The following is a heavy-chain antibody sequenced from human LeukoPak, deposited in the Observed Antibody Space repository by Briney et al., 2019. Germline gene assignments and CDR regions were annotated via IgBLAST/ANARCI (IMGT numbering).Heavy chain of an antibody. CDR2: INHSGST. CDR3: ARGRVAVAL. Sequence: SETLSLTCAVYGGSFSGYYWSWIRQPPGKGLEWIGEINHSGSTNYNPSLRSRVTISVDTSKNQFSLKLSSVTAADTAVYYCARGRVAVALWGQGTLVTVSS. V-gene: IGHV4-34*01. D-gene: IGHD6-19*01. CDR1: GGSFSGYY. J-gene: IGHJ4*02.